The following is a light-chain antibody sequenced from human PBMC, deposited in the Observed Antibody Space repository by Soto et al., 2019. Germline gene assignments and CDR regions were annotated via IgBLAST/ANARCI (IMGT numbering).Light chain of an antibody. CDR2: DAS. CDR3: QPYNNWPLT. J-gene: IGKJ4*01. Sequence: DIQMTQSPTTLSASVGDRVTLACRASQSASTFLAWYQQKPGQAPKVLIYDASTLQSGVPSRFSASGAGTEFALTINSLQSEDFAIYYCQPYNNWPLTFGGGTKVDIK. CDR1: QSASTF. V-gene: IGKV1-5*01.